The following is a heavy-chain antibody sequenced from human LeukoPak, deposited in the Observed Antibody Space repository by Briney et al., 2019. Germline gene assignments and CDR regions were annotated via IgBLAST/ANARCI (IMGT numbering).Heavy chain of an antibody. Sequence: GESLKICCKGSGYSFTSYWIGWVRQLPGKGLEWMGIIYPGDSDTRYSPSFQGQVTISADKSISTAYLQWSSLKASDTAKYYCARMRAVAAPNWFDPWGQGTLVTVSS. CDR1: GYSFTSYW. CDR3: ARMRAVAAPNWFDP. D-gene: IGHD6-19*01. J-gene: IGHJ5*02. CDR2: IYPGDSDT. V-gene: IGHV5-51*01.